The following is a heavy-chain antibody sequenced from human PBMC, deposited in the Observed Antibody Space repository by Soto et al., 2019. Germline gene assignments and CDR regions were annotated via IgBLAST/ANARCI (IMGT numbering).Heavy chain of an antibody. V-gene: IGHV1-18*01. CDR3: FRDQSFDRSYYYGIDV. CDR1: GYPFTHYG. CDR2: ISPFNGNT. D-gene: IGHD3-22*01. J-gene: IGHJ6*02. Sequence: ASVKVSCKSSGYPFTHYGITWVRQAPGQGLEWMGWISPFNGNTNYGQTLQGRVTLTTDTSTSTVYIELRSLRSDDTAVYYCFRDQSFDRSYYYGIDVWGQGTTVTVSS.